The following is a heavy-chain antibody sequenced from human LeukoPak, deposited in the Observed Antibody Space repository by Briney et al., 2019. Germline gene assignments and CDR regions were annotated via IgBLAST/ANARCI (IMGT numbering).Heavy chain of an antibody. CDR2: INSDGSAT. D-gene: IGHD3-16*02. Sequence: TGGSLRLSCAASGFTFGSPWMHWVRQAPGKGLVWVSRINSDGSATAYADSVKGRFTISRDNAENTLYLQMNSLRAEDTAVYYCARGTAGYHGSYFDYWGQGTLVTVSS. CDR3: ARGTAGYHGSYFDY. CDR1: GFTFGSPW. V-gene: IGHV3-74*01. J-gene: IGHJ4*02.